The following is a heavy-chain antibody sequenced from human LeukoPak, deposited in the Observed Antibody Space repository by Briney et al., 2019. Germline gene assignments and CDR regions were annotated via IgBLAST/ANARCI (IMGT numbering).Heavy chain of an antibody. CDR3: ARDRDSSSWYGTNDAFDI. V-gene: IGHV4-59*01. D-gene: IGHD6-13*01. J-gene: IGHJ3*02. CDR2: IYYSGST. CDR1: GGXIRSYY. Sequence: PSETLSLTCTVSGGXIRSYYWSWIRQPPGKGLEWIGYIYYSGSTNYNPSLKSRVTISVDTSKNQLSLKLSSVTAADTAVYYCARDRDSSSWYGTNDAFDIWGQGTMVTVSS.